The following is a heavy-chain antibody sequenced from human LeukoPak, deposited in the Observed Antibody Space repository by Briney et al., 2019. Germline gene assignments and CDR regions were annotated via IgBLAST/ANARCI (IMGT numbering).Heavy chain of an antibody. J-gene: IGHJ4*02. V-gene: IGHV4-59*11. CDR3: AKSRLGTDTSTVHSFVH. CDR1: GDSISSLY. Sequence: PSETLSLTCSVSGDSISSLYWNLIRQPPGKGLELIGFIYHSGTVTYNPSLKSRGTMSVDTSKAQVSLKLTSVTAADTAVYYCAKSRLGTDTSTVHSFVHWGQGILVTVSS. D-gene: IGHD4-11*01. CDR2: IYHSGTV.